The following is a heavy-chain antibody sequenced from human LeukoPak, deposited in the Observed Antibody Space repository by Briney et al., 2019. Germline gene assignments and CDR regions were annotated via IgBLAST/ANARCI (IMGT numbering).Heavy chain of an antibody. CDR3: ARAIMVRGVIFAFDI. J-gene: IGHJ3*02. Sequence: GESLKISCKGSGYSFTSYWIGWVRQMPGKGLEWMGIIYPGDSDTRYSPSFQGQVTISADKSISTAYLQWSSLKASDTAMYYCARAIMVRGVIFAFDIWGQGTMVTVSS. V-gene: IGHV5-51*01. D-gene: IGHD3-10*01. CDR2: IYPGDSDT. CDR1: GYSFTSYW.